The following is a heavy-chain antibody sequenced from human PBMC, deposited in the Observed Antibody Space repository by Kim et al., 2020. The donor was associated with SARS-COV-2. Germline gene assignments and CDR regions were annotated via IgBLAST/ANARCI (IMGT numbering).Heavy chain of an antibody. Sequence: ADSVRGRFTISRDNAKNSLYLQMSSLSAEDTAVYYCAKDRRESQYTGMAVWGQGTTVTVSS. D-gene: IGHD3-10*01. V-gene: IGHV3-11*04. J-gene: IGHJ6*02. CDR3: AKDRRESQYTGMAV.